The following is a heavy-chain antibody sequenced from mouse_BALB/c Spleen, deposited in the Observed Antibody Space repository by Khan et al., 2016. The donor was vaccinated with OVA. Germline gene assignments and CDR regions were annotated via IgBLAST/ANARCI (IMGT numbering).Heavy chain of an antibody. J-gene: IGHJ4*01. CDR1: GYTFTSYY. Sequence: QVQLQQPGAELVKPGASVKLSCKASGYTFTSYYMYWVKQRPGQGLEWIGGINPSNGGTNFNEKFKSKATLTVDKSTSTAYMQLSSLTSEDSAVYYGTGSSSCYRDDGSAMDYWGQGTSVTVSA. D-gene: IGHD2-14*01. CDR2: INPSNGGT. V-gene: IGHV1S81*02. CDR3: TGSSSCYRDDGSAMDY.